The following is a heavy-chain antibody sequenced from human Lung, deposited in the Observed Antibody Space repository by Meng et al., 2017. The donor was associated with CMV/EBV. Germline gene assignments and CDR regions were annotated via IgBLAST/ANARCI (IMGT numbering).Heavy chain of an antibody. D-gene: IGHD5-18*01. CDR2: INPRGGGP. Sequence: SXXVSCKASGYTFADYFIHWVRQAPGQGLEWMGRINPRGGGPNYVQKYQDRVTLTMDTSITTAYLEMSGLTSDDTAVYYCAREAETANDYWGQGTVVTVAS. V-gene: IGHV1-2*02. J-gene: IGHJ4*02. CDR3: AREAETANDY. CDR1: GYTFADYF.